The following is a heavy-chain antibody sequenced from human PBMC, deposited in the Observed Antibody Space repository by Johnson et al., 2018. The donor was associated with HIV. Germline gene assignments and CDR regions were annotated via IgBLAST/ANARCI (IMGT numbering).Heavy chain of an antibody. V-gene: IGHV3-53*01. D-gene: IGHD3-10*01. J-gene: IGHJ3*02. CDR2: IHSGGST. Sequence: VQLVESGGGLIQPGGSLRLSCAASGFTVSSNHMSWVRQAPGKGLEWVSIIHSGGSTYYADSVKGRFTISRDNSKNTLCLQMNSLRAEDTAVYFCARGFGELRFFDIWGQGTMVTVS. CDR1: GFTVSSNH. CDR3: ARGFGELRFFDI.